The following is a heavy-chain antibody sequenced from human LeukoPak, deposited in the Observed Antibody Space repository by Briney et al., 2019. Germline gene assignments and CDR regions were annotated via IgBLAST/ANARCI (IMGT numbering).Heavy chain of an antibody. V-gene: IGHV4-59*01. D-gene: IGHD6-19*01. CDR1: GGSINTYY. Sequence: SETLSLTGTVSGGSINTYYWSWIRQPPGKGLEWIGYISYSGSTNYNPSLKSRVTISVDTSKNQFSLKLTSVTAADTAVYYCARSIAVAGNDAFDIWGRGTMVTVSS. J-gene: IGHJ3*02. CDR3: ARSIAVAGNDAFDI. CDR2: ISYSGST.